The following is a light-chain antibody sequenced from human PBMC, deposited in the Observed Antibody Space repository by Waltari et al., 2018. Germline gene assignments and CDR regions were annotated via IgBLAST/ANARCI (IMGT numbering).Light chain of an antibody. J-gene: IGKJ1*01. V-gene: IGKV3-11*01. CDR2: DTS. CDR3: QERSNWPSWT. Sequence: DIVLTQSPATLSLSPGERATRSCRASQSVSRYLAWYQQNSGQAPRLLIYDTSNRATGIPARFSGSGSGTDFILTINSVEAEDFAVYYCQERSNWPSWTFGQGTKVEIK. CDR1: QSVSRY.